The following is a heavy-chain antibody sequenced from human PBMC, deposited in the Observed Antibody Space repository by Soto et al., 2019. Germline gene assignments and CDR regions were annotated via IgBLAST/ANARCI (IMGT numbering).Heavy chain of an antibody. V-gene: IGHV1-8*01. Sequence: QVQLVQSGAEVKKPGASVKVSCKASGYTFTSYDINWVRQATGQGLEWLGWMNPNSGNTGIAQKLQGRVTMTMNTSISTAYMELSSLRSEDTAVYYCAREKGGGRYLDYWGQGTLVTVSS. J-gene: IGHJ4*02. D-gene: IGHD1-26*01. CDR1: GYTFTSYD. CDR3: AREKGGGRYLDY. CDR2: MNPNSGNT.